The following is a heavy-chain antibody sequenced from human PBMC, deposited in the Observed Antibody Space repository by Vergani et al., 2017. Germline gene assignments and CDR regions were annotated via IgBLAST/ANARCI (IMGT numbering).Heavy chain of an antibody. CDR2: ISGSGGST. CDR3: AKDRGFITMRVGNYFDY. J-gene: IGHJ4*02. Sequence: EVQLLESGGGLVLPGGSLRLSCAASGFTFSSYAMSWVRQAPGKGLEWVSAISGSGGSTYYADSVKGRFTISRDNSKNTLYLQMNSLRAEDTAVYYCAKDRGFITMRVGNYFDYWGQGTLVTVSS. CDR1: GFTFSSYA. V-gene: IGHV3-23*01. D-gene: IGHD3-22*01.